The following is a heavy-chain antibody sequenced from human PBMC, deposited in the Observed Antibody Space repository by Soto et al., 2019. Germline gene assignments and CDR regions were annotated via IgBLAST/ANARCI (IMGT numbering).Heavy chain of an antibody. V-gene: IGHV1-8*02. CDR1: GYDFTAYD. J-gene: IGHJ6*02. CDR2: MNPINGAT. D-gene: IGHD6-19*01. Sequence: ASVKVCCKASGYDFTAYDINWVRQASGQGLEWMGWMNPINGATGFAQRFQGRVSTTWNTATVTSYLDLTGLRSDDTAVYYCGRGPCPRAPGGSSPYYLAMDVWGQGTTVTVSS. CDR3: GRGPCPRAPGGSSPYYLAMDV.